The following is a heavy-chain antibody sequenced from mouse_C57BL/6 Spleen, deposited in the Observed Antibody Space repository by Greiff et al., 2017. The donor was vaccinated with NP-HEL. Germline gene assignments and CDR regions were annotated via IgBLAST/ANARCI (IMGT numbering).Heavy chain of an antibody. CDR1: GFSLTSYG. V-gene: IGHV2-9*01. CDR2: IWGGGST. CDR3: AKHVTTVPFAY. D-gene: IGHD1-1*01. J-gene: IGHJ3*01. Sequence: VMLVESGPGLVAPSQSLSISCTVSGFSLTSYGVDWVRQPPGKGLEWLGVIWGGGSTNYNSALMSSLSTSKDNSKSQVFLKMNSLQTDDTARYYWAKHVTTVPFAYGGQGTLVTVSA.